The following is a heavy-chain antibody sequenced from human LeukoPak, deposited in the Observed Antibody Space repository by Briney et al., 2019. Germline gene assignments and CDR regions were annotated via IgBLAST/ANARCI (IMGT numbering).Heavy chain of an antibody. J-gene: IGHJ6*03. CDR1: GFTFSSYA. CDR3: ARNRPDGTTGTTRKYYYYYYYMDV. CDR2: ISYDGSNK. V-gene: IGHV3-30*04. Sequence: GGSLRLSCAASGFTFSSYAMHWVRQAPGKGLEWVAVISYDGSNKYYADSVKGRFTISRDNAKNSLYLQMNSLRAEDTAVYYCARNRPDGTTGTTRKYYYYYYYMDVWGKGTTVTISS. D-gene: IGHD1-1*01.